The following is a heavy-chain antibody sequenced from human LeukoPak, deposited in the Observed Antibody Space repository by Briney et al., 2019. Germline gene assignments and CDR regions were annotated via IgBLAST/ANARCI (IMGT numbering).Heavy chain of an antibody. Sequence: ASVKVSCKASGYSFTSYYMHWVRQAPGLGLEWMGIIRRIGDSTTYAQKFQGRVTMTRDMSTSTVYMELSSLRSEDTAVYYCARDVPYCGGDCHDAFDIWGQGTMVTVSS. J-gene: IGHJ3*02. CDR3: ARDVPYCGGDCHDAFDI. CDR2: IRRIGDST. CDR1: GYSFTSYY. V-gene: IGHV1-46*01. D-gene: IGHD2-21*02.